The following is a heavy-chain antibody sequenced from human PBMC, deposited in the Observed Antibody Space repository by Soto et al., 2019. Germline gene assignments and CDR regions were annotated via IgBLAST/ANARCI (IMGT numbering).Heavy chain of an antibody. J-gene: IGHJ4*02. CDR2: INHSGST. V-gene: IGHV4-34*01. D-gene: IGHD5-12*01. CDR3: ARGQNGYEVC. CDR1: GGSFSGYY. Sequence: QVQLQQWGAGLLKPSETLSLTCAVYGGSFSGYYWSWIRQPQGKGLEWIGEINHSGSTNYNPSLKSRVTISVDTSKNQFSLKLSSVTAADTAVYYCARGQNGYEVCWGQGTLVTVSS.